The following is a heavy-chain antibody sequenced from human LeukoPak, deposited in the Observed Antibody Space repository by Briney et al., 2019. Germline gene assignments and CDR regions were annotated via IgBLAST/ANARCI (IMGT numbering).Heavy chain of an antibody. CDR1: GFTFSSHW. V-gene: IGHV3-48*01. Sequence: PGGSLRLSCAASGFTFSSHWMNWVRQAPGKGLEWVSYISSSSSTIYYADSVKGRFTISRDNAKNSLYLQMNSLRAEDTAVYYCAKNRGGGGDCYSDWGQGTLVTVSS. CDR2: ISSSSSTI. J-gene: IGHJ4*02. CDR3: AKNRGGGGDCYSD. D-gene: IGHD2-21*02.